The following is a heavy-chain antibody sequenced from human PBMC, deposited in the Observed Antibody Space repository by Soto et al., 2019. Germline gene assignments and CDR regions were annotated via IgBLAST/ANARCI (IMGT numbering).Heavy chain of an antibody. J-gene: IGHJ4*02. D-gene: IGHD1-1*01. CDR2: ISYDGSNK. Sequence: GGSLRLSCAASGFTFSSYGMHWVRQAPGKGLEWVAVISYDGSNKYYADSVKGRFTISRDNSKNTLFLQMNSLRAEDTAIYYCAKKVNSGPGSQYFDYWGQGTLVTVSS. CDR1: GFTFSSYG. V-gene: IGHV3-30*18. CDR3: AKKVNSGPGSQYFDY.